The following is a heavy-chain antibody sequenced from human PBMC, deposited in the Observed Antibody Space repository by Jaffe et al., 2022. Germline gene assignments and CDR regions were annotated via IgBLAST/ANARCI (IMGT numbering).Heavy chain of an antibody. D-gene: IGHD6-6*01. CDR2: IKSKRDGGTV. CDR3: TTYSTSGWWFGP. CDR1: GFSFTNAW. J-gene: IGHJ5*02. Sequence: EVQLVESGGGLVKPGGSLRLSCAASGFSFTNAWMTWVRQGPGKGLEWVGRIKSKRDGGTVDYAAPVKGRFTISRADSENTLYLQMNSLTTEDTAMYYCTTYSTSGWWFGPWGQGTLVTVSS. V-gene: IGHV3-15*01.